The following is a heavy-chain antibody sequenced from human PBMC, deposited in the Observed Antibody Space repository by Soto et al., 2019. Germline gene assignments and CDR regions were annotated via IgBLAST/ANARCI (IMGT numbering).Heavy chain of an antibody. D-gene: IGHD5-18*01. J-gene: IGHJ4*02. CDR1: GGTFSSYA. V-gene: IGHV1-69*13. CDR2: IIPIFGTA. Sequence: SVKVSCKASGGTFSSYAISWVRQAPGQGLEWMGGIIPIFGTANYAQKFQGRVTITADESTSTAYMELSSLRSEDTAVYYCAKDVNSYGYTFDYWGQGTLVTVS. CDR3: AKDVNSYGYTFDY.